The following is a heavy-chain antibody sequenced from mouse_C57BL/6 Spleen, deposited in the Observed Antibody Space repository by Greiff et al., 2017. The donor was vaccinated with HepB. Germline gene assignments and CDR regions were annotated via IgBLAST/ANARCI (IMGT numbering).Heavy chain of an antibody. J-gene: IGHJ2*01. CDR3: AREAVLYYDYYYFDY. CDR1: GYTFTSYW. Sequence: QVQLQQSGAELVKPGASVKMSCKASGYTFTSYWITWVKQRPGQGLEWIGDIYPGSGCTNYNEKFKSKATLTVDTSSSTAYMQLSSLTSEDSAVYYCAREAVLYYDYYYFDYWGQGTTLTVSS. V-gene: IGHV1-55*01. D-gene: IGHD2-4*01. CDR2: IYPGSGCT.